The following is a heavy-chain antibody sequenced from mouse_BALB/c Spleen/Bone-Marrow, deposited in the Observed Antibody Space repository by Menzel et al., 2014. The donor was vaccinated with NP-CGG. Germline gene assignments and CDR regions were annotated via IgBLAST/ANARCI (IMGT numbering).Heavy chain of an antibody. CDR1: GFTFSSFG. CDR2: ISSGSSTI. V-gene: IGHV5-17*02. CDR3: ARGGKGYAMDY. D-gene: IGHD1-1*02. Sequence: EVQVVESGGGLVQPGGSRKLSWAASGFTFSSFGMHWVRQAPEKGLEWVAYISSGSSTIYYADTVKGRFTISRDNPKNTLFLQMTSLRSEDTAMYYCARGGKGYAMDYWGQGTSVTVSS. J-gene: IGHJ4*01.